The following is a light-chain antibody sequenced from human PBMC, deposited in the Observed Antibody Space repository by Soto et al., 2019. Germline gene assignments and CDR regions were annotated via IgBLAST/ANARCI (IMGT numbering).Light chain of an antibody. CDR3: SSYAGSNTDYV. Sequence: QSVLTQPPSASGSPGQSVTISCTGTSSDVGGYKYVSWYQQHPGKAPKLMIYEVSKRPSGVPDRFSGSKSCNTASLTVSGLQAEDEADYYCSSYAGSNTDYVFGTGTKVTVL. J-gene: IGLJ1*01. V-gene: IGLV2-8*01. CDR1: SSDVGGYKY. CDR2: EVS.